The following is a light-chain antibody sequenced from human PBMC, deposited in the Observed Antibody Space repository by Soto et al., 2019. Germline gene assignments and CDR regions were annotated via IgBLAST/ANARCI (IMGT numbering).Light chain of an antibody. CDR3: LQYGSSHQN. Sequence: EIVLTQSPCTLSLSTGEGATLSCRASESVASSYFACYQQIPGQPRSLLSYGATSRDTGIPDRFSGGGSGTDSTLTISRLEPDDFAVDYCLQYGSSHQNFAGGTKVDI. J-gene: IGKJ4*01. CDR1: ESVASSY. CDR2: GAT. V-gene: IGKV3-20*01.